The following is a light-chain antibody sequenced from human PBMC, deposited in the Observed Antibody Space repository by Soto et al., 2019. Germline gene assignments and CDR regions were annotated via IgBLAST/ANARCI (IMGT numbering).Light chain of an antibody. V-gene: IGKV3-11*01. CDR1: QSVSGY. Sequence: EIVLTQSPATLSLSPGERATLSFMASQSVSGYLAWYQQKPGQPPRLLIYDASNRATGIPARFSGSGSGTDFTLTISRLEPEDFAVYSCQQYAGSPITCGQGTRLEIK. CDR2: DAS. CDR3: QQYAGSPIT. J-gene: IGKJ5*01.